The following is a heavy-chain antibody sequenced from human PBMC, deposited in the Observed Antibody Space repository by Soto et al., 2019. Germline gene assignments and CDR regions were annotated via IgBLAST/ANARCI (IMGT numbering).Heavy chain of an antibody. CDR3: ATDLALAGNY. Sequence: GGSLRLSCAASGFTFRSYAMNWVRQTQEKGLEWVSSISSTSTYTHYADSVKGRFTISRDNANNSLFLQMNSVRAEDTAIYYCATDLALAGNYWGQGALVTVSS. CDR2: ISSTSTYT. D-gene: IGHD6-19*01. V-gene: IGHV3-21*01. CDR1: GFTFRSYA. J-gene: IGHJ4*02.